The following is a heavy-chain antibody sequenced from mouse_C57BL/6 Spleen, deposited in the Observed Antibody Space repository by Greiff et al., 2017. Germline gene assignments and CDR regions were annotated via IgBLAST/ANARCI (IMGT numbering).Heavy chain of an antibody. Sequence: VQLQQSGPGLVAPSQSLSITCTVSGFSLTSYGVDWVRQSPGKGLEWLGVIWGVGSTNYNSALKSRLSISKDNSKSQVFLKMNSLQTDDTAMYYCASPDSSGGGFAYWGQGTLVTVSA. V-gene: IGHV2-6*01. CDR1: GFSLTSYG. CDR2: IWGVGST. J-gene: IGHJ3*01. D-gene: IGHD3-2*02. CDR3: ASPDSSGGGFAY.